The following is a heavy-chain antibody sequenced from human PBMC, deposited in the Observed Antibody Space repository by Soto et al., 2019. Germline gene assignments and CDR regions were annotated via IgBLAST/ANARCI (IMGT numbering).Heavy chain of an antibody. CDR1: GFAFSSYP. Sequence: QVQLVESGGGVVQPGRSLRLSCAASGFAFSSYPLHWVRRAPGKGLEWVAVLSYNGNNHYYADSVKGRFTISRDNSKNTLYLQMDSLRSEDTAVYYCARDLRHSYGSGRLDSWGQGTLVTVSS. CDR2: LSYNGNNH. V-gene: IGHV3-30-3*01. J-gene: IGHJ4*02. D-gene: IGHD3-10*01. CDR3: ARDLRHSYGSGRLDS.